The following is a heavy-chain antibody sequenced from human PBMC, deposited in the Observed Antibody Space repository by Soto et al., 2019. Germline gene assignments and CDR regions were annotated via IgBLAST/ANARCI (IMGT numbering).Heavy chain of an antibody. D-gene: IGHD5-18*01. Sequence: GASVKVSCKASGYTFTGYYLHWVRQAPGEGLEWMGWINPNSGVTNYAQKFQARVTMTRDTSISSAYLELRRLRSDDTAVYYCARDFSWIQPKYDYYYFGMDVWGQGTTVTVSS. CDR3: ARDFSWIQPKYDYYYFGMDV. CDR2: INPNSGVT. V-gene: IGHV1-2*02. J-gene: IGHJ6*02. CDR1: GYTFTGYY.